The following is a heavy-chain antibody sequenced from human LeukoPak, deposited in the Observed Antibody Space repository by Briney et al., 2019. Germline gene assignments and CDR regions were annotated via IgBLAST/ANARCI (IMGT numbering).Heavy chain of an antibody. J-gene: IGHJ4*02. V-gene: IGHV4-59*01. CDR1: GGSISSYY. D-gene: IGHD3-9*01. CDR3: AKSGNPYDFLTS. Sequence: SETLSLTCTVSGGSISSYYWSWIRQPPGKGLEWIGYIYYSGSTNYNPSLKSRVTISVDTSKNQFSLKLSSVTAADTAVYFCAKSGNPYDFLTSWGQGTLVTVSS. CDR2: IYYSGST.